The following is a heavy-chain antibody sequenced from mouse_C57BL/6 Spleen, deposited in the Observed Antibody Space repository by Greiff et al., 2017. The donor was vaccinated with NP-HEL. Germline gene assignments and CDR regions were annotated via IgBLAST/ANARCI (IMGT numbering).Heavy chain of an antibody. Sequence: VQLQESGAELVRPGTSVKVSCKASGYAFTNYLIEWVKQRPGQGLEWIGVINPGSGGTNYNEKFKGKATLTADKSSSTAYMQLSSLTSEDSAVYFCARSPGYYFDYWGQGTTLTVSS. J-gene: IGHJ2*01. CDR1: GYAFTNYL. V-gene: IGHV1-54*01. CDR2: INPGSGGT. CDR3: ARSPGYYFDY.